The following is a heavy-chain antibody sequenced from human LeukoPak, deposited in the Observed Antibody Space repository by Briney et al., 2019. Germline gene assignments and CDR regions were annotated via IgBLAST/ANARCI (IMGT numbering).Heavy chain of an antibody. V-gene: IGHV1-8*01. J-gene: IGHJ3*02. Sequence: ASVKVSCKASGYTFTSYDINWVRQATGQGLEWMGWINPNSGNTGYAQKFQGRVTMTRNTSISTACMELSSLRSEDTAVYYCARDPTLGLMLFDIWGQGTMVTVSS. D-gene: IGHD7-27*01. CDR1: GYTFTSYD. CDR3: ARDPTLGLMLFDI. CDR2: INPNSGNT.